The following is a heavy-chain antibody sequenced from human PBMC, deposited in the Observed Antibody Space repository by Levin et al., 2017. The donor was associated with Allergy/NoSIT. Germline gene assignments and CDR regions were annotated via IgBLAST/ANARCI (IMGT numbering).Heavy chain of an antibody. J-gene: IGHJ3*02. Sequence: LAGGSLRLSCAASGFTFSSYGMHWVRQAPGKGLEWVAVISYDGSNKYYADSVKGRFTISRDNSKNTLYLQMNSLRAEDTAVYYCATWAPGGRDGYNFSLGAFDIWGQGTMVTVSS. CDR3: ATWAPGGRDGYNFSLGAFDI. V-gene: IGHV3-30*03. CDR1: GFTFSSYG. CDR2: ISYDGSNK. D-gene: IGHD5-24*01.